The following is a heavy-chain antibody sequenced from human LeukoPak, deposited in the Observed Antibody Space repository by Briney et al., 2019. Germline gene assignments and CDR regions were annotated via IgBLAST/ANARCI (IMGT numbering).Heavy chain of an antibody. V-gene: IGHV1-18*01. D-gene: IGHD2-21*02. Sequence: ASVKVSCKASGYTFTSYGISWVRQAPGQGLEWMGWISAYNGNTNYAQKLQGRVTMTTDTSTSTAYMELRSLRSDDPAVYYWARNFHPYILVVTANGDPRGQGTLVTVSS. CDR3: ARNFHPYILVVTANGDP. J-gene: IGHJ5*02. CDR2: ISAYNGNT. CDR1: GYTFTSYG.